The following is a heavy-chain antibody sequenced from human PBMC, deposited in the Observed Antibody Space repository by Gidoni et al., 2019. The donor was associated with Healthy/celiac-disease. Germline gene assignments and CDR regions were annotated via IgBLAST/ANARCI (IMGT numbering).Heavy chain of an antibody. J-gene: IGHJ4*02. CDR1: AFTSSSYA. V-gene: IGHV3-23*01. D-gene: IGHD2-21*01. CDR3: AKRLVVNRSGDY. CDR2: ISGSGGST. Sequence: VHLLESGGVLLQPGWSLSTSCDTSAFTSSSYAMSWVRHAPGKGLEWVSAISGSGGSTYDAEPGKGRCTIDRDNSKNTLYLQMNSLRVEETAVYYCAKRLVVNRSGDYLSQGTLVTVSS.